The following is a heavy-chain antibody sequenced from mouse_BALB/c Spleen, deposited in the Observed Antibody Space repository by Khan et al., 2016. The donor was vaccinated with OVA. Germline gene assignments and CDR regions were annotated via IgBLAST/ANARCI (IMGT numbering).Heavy chain of an antibody. J-gene: IGHJ3*01. Sequence: QVQLKESGAELAKPGASVKMSCKASGYTFTSYWMHWVKQRPGQGLEWIGYINPSTDYTEYNQKFKDKATLTADKSSSTAYMQLTSLTSEDSAVYYCTNHSSSSAWFTYWGQGTLVTVSA. V-gene: IGHV1-7*01. CDR3: TNHSSSSAWFTY. CDR1: GYTFTSYW. CDR2: INPSTDYT. D-gene: IGHD1-1*01.